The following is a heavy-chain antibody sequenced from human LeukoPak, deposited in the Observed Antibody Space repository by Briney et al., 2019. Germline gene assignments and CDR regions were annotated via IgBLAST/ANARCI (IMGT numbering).Heavy chain of an antibody. J-gene: IGHJ5*02. CDR2: IYYSGST. D-gene: IGHD6-13*01. CDR3: ARDRGYSSSWFLGKFVGESPYNWFDP. Sequence: SETLSLTCTVSGGSISSSSYYWGWIRQPPGKGLEWIGSIYYSGSTYYNPSLKSRVTISVDTSKNQFSLKLTSVTAADTAVYYCARDRGYSSSWFLGKFVGESPYNWFDPWGQGTLVTVSS. V-gene: IGHV4-39*02. CDR1: GGSISSSSYY.